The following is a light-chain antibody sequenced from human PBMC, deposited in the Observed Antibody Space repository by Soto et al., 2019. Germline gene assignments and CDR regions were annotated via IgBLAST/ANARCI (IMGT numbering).Light chain of an antibody. V-gene: IGLV2-8*01. CDR3: SSYAGSNTWV. CDR1: SSDVGGYSF. J-gene: IGLJ3*02. Sequence: QSALTQPPSASGSPGQSVTISCTGTSSDVGGYSFVSWYQHHPGKAPKLMIYEVNKRPSGVPDRFSGSKSGNTASLTVSGLQAEEEVDYYCSSYAGSNTWVFGGGTKLTVL. CDR2: EVN.